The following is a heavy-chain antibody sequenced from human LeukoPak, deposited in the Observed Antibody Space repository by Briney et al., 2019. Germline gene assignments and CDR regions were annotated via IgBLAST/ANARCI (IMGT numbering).Heavy chain of an antibody. V-gene: IGHV1-46*01. J-gene: IGHJ6*02. CDR3: ARDESLHYDFWSGYFYYYYGMDV. Sequence: GASVKVSCTASGYTFTSNYIHWVRQAPGQGLEWMGMIYPRDGSTSYAQKFQGRVTITADESTSTAYMELSSLRSEDTAVYYCARDESLHYDFWSGYFYYYYGMDVWGQGTTVTVSS. D-gene: IGHD3-3*01. CDR2: IYPRDGST. CDR1: GYTFTSNY.